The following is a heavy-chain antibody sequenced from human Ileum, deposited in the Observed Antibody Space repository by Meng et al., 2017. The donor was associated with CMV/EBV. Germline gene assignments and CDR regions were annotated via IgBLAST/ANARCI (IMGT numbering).Heavy chain of an antibody. CDR2: VTSAGRT. D-gene: IGHD3-10*01. V-gene: IGHV3-74*01. J-gene: IGHJ4*02. Sequence: GESLKISCAASGFTFSGSWMHWVRQVPGKGLVWVARVTSAGRTSYAGFVKGRFTISRDDATSTIYLQMNSLGAEDTAVYYCARDGSYKLDYCGQGTLVTVSS. CDR3: ARDGSYKLDY. CDR1: GFTFSGSW.